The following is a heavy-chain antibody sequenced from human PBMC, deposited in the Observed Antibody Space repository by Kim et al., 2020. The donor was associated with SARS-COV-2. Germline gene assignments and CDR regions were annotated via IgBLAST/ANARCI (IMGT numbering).Heavy chain of an antibody. CDR2: MNPNSGNT. J-gene: IGHJ4*02. CDR3: ARGTWDYYDSSGYRTYYFDY. D-gene: IGHD3-22*01. CDR1: GYTFTSYD. Sequence: ASVKVSCKASGYTFTSYDINWVRQATGQGLEWMGWMNPNSGNTGYAQKFQGRVTMTRNTSISTAYMELSSLRSEDTAVYYCARGTWDYYDSSGYRTYYFDYGGQGTLVAVSS. V-gene: IGHV1-8*01.